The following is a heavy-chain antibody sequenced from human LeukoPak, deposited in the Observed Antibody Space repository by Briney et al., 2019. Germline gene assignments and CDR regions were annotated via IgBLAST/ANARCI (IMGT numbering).Heavy chain of an antibody. D-gene: IGHD3-22*01. J-gene: IGHJ4*02. Sequence: PGGSLRLSCAASGSTFSSYAMSWVRQAPGKGLEWVSAISGSGGSTYYADSVKGRFTISRDNSKNTLYLQMNSLRAEDTAVYYCAKVAPIMYYYDSSGYQDYWGQGTLVTVSS. CDR3: AKVAPIMYYYDSSGYQDY. CDR1: GSTFSSYA. V-gene: IGHV3-23*01. CDR2: ISGSGGST.